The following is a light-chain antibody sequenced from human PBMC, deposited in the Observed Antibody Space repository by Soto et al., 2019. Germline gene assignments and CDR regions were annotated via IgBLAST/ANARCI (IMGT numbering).Light chain of an antibody. CDR3: CSYVGSTTYV. CDR1: SDDVGRYNQ. Sequence: QSALTQPASVSGSSGQSITISCTGSSDDVGRYNQVSWYQQHPGKAPKVMIYEVSQRPSGVSNRFSGSKSGNTASLTISGLQAEDEADYYCCSYVGSTTYVFGSGTKLTVL. V-gene: IGLV2-23*02. CDR2: EVS. J-gene: IGLJ1*01.